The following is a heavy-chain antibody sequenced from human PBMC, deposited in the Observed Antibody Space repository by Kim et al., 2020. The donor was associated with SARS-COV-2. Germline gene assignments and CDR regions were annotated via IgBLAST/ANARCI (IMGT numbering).Heavy chain of an antibody. V-gene: IGHV3-7*01. CDR3: ARDGYYPKYYFDY. D-gene: IGHD1-26*01. J-gene: IGHJ4*02. Sequence: VGSVKGRFTISRDNAKNLLYLQLNSLRAEDTAVYYCARDGYYPKYYFDYWGQGTLATVSS.